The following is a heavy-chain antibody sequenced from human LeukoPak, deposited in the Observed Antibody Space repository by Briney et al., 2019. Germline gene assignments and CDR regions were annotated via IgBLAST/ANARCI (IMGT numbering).Heavy chain of an antibody. J-gene: IGHJ4*02. V-gene: IGHV4-39*07. CDR3: ARTGRTGTLGGADY. Sequence: SETLSLTCTVSGGSISSSSYYWGWIRQPPGKGLEWIGSIYYSGSTYYNPSLKSRVTISVDMSKNQFSLKLSSVTAADTAVYYCARTGRTGTLGGADYWGQGTLVTVSS. D-gene: IGHD1-7*01. CDR2: IYYSGST. CDR1: GGSISSSSYY.